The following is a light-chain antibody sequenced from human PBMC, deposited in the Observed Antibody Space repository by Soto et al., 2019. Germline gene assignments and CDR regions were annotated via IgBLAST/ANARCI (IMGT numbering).Light chain of an antibody. J-gene: IGKJ2*01. CDR3: QQYGSSPMYT. Sequence: EIVLTQSPGTLSLSPGERATPSCRASQSVSSSTLAWYQQKPGQAPRLLIYGASSRATGIPDRFSGSGSGTDFTLTISRLEPEDFAVYYCQQYGSSPMYTFGQGTKLEIK. CDR1: QSVSSST. V-gene: IGKV3-20*01. CDR2: GAS.